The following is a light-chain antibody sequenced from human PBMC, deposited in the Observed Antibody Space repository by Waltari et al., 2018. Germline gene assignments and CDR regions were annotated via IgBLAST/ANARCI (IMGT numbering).Light chain of an antibody. CDR2: AAS. J-gene: IGKJ1*01. CDR3: RQTYSAPWT. Sequence: DIQMTQSPSSLSASVGDRVTITCRASQSIYRYLHWYQQKPGKAPKLLMYAASTLQSGVPSRFSGGGSGTEYSLSNTRLQPEDLATYVCRQTYSAPWTFGRGTTVEIK. V-gene: IGKV1-39*01. CDR1: QSIYRY.